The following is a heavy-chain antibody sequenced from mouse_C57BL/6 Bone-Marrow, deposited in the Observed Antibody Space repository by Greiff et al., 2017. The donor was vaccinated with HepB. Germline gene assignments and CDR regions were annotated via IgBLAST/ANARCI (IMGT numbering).Heavy chain of an antibody. Sequence: QVQLKQPGAELVKPGASVKVSCKASGYTFTSYWMHWVKQRPGQGLEWIGRIHPSDSDTNYNQKFKGKATLTVDKSSSTAYMQLSSLTSEDSAVYYCAIEQRGRAMDYWGQGTSVTVSS. CDR3: AIEQRGRAMDY. V-gene: IGHV1-74*01. D-gene: IGHD6-1*01. CDR2: IHPSDSDT. J-gene: IGHJ4*01. CDR1: GYTFTSYW.